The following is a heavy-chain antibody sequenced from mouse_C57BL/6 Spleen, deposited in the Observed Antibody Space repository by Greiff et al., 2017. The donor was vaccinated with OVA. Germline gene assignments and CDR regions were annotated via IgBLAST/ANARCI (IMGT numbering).Heavy chain of an antibody. CDR3: TTPDGSPVAY. Sequence: EVKLQQSGAELVRPGASVKLSCTASGFHIKDAYMHWVKQRPEQGLEWIGWIDPENGDTEYASKFQGKATITADTSSNTAYLQLSSLTSEDTAVYYCTTPDGSPVAYWGQGTLVTVSA. D-gene: IGHD1-1*01. CDR2: IDPENGDT. V-gene: IGHV14-4*01. CDR1: GFHIKDAY. J-gene: IGHJ3*01.